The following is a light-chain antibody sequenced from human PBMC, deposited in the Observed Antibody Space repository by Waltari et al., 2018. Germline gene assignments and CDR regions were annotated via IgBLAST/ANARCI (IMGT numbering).Light chain of an antibody. CDR2: WAS. V-gene: IGKV4-1*01. J-gene: IGKJ2*01. Sequence: DIVMTQSPDSLAVSLGERATINCKSSQSVLYSSNSKNCLAYYQQKPGQPPKLIMYWASTRESGVPDRVSGSGSGTDFTLTISSLQAEDVAVYYCQQYYSTPYTFGQGTKLEIK. CDR3: QQYYSTPYT. CDR1: QSVLYSSNSKNC.